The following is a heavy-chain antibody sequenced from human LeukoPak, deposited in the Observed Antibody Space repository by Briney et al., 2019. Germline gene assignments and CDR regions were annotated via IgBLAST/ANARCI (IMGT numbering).Heavy chain of an antibody. J-gene: IGHJ4*02. V-gene: IGHV3-7*01. CDR2: INPDGSDR. Sequence: GGSLRLSCEASGFSFSNYWMSCVRQAPGRGLEWVANINPDGSDRRYMDPVNGRFTISKDNARNSLYLQMNYLRVEDTAVYYCASGHFDWLLGGQGALVTVSS. D-gene: IGHD3-9*01. CDR3: ASGHFDWLL. CDR1: GFSFSNYW.